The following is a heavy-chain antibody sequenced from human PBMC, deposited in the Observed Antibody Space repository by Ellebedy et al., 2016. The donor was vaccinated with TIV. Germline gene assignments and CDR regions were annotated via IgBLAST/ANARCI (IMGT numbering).Heavy chain of an antibody. V-gene: IGHV3-15*01. CDR3: TTAPGYGDYVPAFDY. CDR2: IKSKTDGGTT. J-gene: IGHJ4*02. D-gene: IGHD4-17*01. CDR1: GFTFSNAW. Sequence: GESLKISXAASGFTFSNAWMSWVRQAPGKGLEWVGRIKSKTDGGTTDYAAPVKGRFTISRDDSKNTLYLQMNSLKTEDTAVYYCTTAPGYGDYVPAFDYWGQGTLDTVSS.